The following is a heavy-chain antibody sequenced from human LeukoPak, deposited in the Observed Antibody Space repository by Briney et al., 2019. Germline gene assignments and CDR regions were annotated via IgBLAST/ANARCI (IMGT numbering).Heavy chain of an antibody. CDR3: ARDPYSGSYVDYYYYYYMDV. D-gene: IGHD1-26*01. CDR1: GFTFGSYN. J-gene: IGHJ6*03. V-gene: IGHV3-21*01. CDR2: ITSSSSYI. Sequence: GGSLRLSCAASGFTFGSYNMNWVRQAPGKGLEWVSSITSSSSYIYYADSVRGRFTISRDNAKNSLYLQINSLRAEDTAVYYCARDPYSGSYVDYYYYYYMDVWGKGTTVTISS.